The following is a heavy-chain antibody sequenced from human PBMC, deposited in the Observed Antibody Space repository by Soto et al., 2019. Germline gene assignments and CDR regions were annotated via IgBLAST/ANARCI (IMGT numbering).Heavy chain of an antibody. CDR3: ARESLYSSSPPTNYYYYGMDV. V-gene: IGHV6-1*01. D-gene: IGHD6-6*01. J-gene: IGHJ6*02. CDR2: TYYRSKWYN. Sequence: SQTLSLTCAISGDSVSSNSAAWNWIRQSPSRGLEWLGRTYYRSKWYNDYAVSVKSRITINPDTSKNQFSLQLNSVTPEDTAVYYCARESLYSSSPPTNYYYYGMDVWGQGTTVTVSS. CDR1: GDSVSSNSAA.